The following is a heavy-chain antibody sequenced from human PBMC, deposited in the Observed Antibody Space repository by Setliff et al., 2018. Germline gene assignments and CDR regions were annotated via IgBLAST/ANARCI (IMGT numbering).Heavy chain of an antibody. D-gene: IGHD1-1*01. J-gene: IGHJ4*02. CDR2: IYYTGST. V-gene: IGHV4-39*07. Sequence: SETLSLTCTVSGGSISSSSHYWGWNRQPPGKGLEWIGSIYYTGSTYYNPSLKSRITMSVNTSKRQFSLKLGSATAADTAVYYCAWDMGQPYYFESWGLGTLVTVSS. CDR3: AWDMGQPYYFES. CDR1: GGSISSSSHY.